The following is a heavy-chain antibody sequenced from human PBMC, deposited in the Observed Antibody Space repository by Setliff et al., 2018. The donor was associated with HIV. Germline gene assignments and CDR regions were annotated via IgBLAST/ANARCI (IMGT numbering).Heavy chain of an antibody. CDR1: GDTLTKLS. CDR2: FDHEEGKI. J-gene: IGHJ4*02. D-gene: IGHD3-3*02. V-gene: IGHV1-24*01. CDR3: AAPSSVYIFGVLTPVSFDY. Sequence: ASVKVSCKVSGDTLTKLSIYWVRQAPGKGLEWMGGFDHEEGKIIHAQKFQGRVSMTEDTSTDTAYMDLSSLRSDDTAVYHCAAPSSVYIFGVLTPVSFDYWGQGTLVTVSS.